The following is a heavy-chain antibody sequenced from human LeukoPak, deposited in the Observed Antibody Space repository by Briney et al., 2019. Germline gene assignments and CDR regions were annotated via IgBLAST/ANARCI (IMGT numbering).Heavy chain of an antibody. J-gene: IGHJ4*02. V-gene: IGHV3-30*03. D-gene: IGHD5-18*01. CDR1: GFAFSSYG. CDR2: IAYDGSNK. Sequence: PGGSLRLSCAASGFAFSSYGMHWVRQAPGKGLEWVAVIAYDGSNKYYADSVKGRFTISRDNSKNTLYLQMSSLRAEDTAMYYCARPSKRAYNYGYNDYWGQGTLVTVSS. CDR3: ARPSKRAYNYGYNDY.